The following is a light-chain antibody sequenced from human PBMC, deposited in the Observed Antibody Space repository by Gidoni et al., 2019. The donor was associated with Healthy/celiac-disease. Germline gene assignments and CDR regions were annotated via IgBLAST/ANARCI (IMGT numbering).Light chain of an antibody. CDR2: AAS. CDR1: QGISSY. J-gene: IGKJ1*01. Sequence: AIRMTQSPSSLSASTGDRVTITCRARQGISSYLAWYQQKPGKAPKLLIYAASTLQSGVPSRFSGSGSGTDFTLTISCLQSEDFATYYCQQYYSYPWTFXQXTKVEIK. CDR3: QQYYSYPWT. V-gene: IGKV1-8*01.